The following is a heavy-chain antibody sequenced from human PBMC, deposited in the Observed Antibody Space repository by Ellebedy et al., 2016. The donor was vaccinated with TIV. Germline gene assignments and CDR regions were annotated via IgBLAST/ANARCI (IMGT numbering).Heavy chain of an antibody. CDR3: ARVSYYYGTSYYFDN. J-gene: IGHJ4*02. CDR2: IYYRGNT. D-gene: IGHD3-10*01. Sequence: MPSETLSLTCAVSDDSISGSGYYWSWLRQLPGKGLEWIGFIYYRGNTYYNPSLESRLTVSVDTSKNQFSLKLKSVTAADTAVYFCARVSYYYGTSYYFDNWGQGTLVTVSS. V-gene: IGHV4-31*11. CDR1: DDSISGSGYY.